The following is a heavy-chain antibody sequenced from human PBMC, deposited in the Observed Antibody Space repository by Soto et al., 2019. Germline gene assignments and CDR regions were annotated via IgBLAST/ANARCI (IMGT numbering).Heavy chain of an antibody. CDR3: AKQFPTHSSGWPDAFDI. J-gene: IGHJ3*02. Sequence: QVQLVESGGGVVQPGRSLRLSCAASGFTFSTYGMHWVRQAPGKGLEWVAVTSYDGSNKYYTDSVKGRFTISRDNSKNTLYLQMNSLRAEDTDVYYCAKQFPTHSSGWPDAFDIWGQGTMVTVSS. CDR2: TSYDGSNK. CDR1: GFTFSTYG. V-gene: IGHV3-30*18. D-gene: IGHD6-19*01.